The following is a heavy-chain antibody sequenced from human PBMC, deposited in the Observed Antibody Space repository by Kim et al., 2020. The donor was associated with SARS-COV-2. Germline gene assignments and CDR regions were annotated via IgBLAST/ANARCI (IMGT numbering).Heavy chain of an antibody. CDR1: GYTFTSYA. CDR3: ARDGRLLWFGEKNWFDP. D-gene: IGHD3-10*01. V-gene: IGHV1-3*01. J-gene: IGHJ5*02. Sequence: ASVKVSCKASGYTFTSYAMHWVRQAPGQRLEWMGWINAGNGNTKYSRKFQGRVTITRDTSASTAYMELSSLRSEDTAVYYCARDGRLLWFGEKNWFDPWGQGTLVTVSS. CDR2: INAGNGNT.